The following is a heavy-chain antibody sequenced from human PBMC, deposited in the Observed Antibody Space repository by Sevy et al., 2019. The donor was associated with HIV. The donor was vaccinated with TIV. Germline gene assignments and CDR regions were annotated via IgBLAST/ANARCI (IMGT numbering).Heavy chain of an antibody. CDR1: GCTLTELS. V-gene: IGHV1-24*01. J-gene: IGHJ4*01. Sequence: ASVKVSCKVSGCTLTELSMHWVRQAPGKGLEWMATFDPEDGETIYALKFQGRVTMTEDTSTDTAYMELSSLRSEDTAVYYCSTTRDYYNSSGYPFDYWGHGTLVTVSS. CDR2: FDPEDGET. D-gene: IGHD3-22*01. CDR3: STTRDYYNSSGYPFDY.